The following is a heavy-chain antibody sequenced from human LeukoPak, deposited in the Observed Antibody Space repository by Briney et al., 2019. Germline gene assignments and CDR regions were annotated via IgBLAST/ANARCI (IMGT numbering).Heavy chain of an antibody. Sequence: QPGGSLRLSCAASGFTFSTYAMSWVRQAPGKGLEWVSAISGSGATTYYADSVKGRFTISRDNSKNTLYLQMNSLRAEDTAIYYCAKDLRHYSDGLTAPDAFDICGQGTMVTVSS. CDR3: AKDLRHYSDGLTAPDAFDI. J-gene: IGHJ3*02. D-gene: IGHD2-21*01. CDR1: GFTFSTYA. CDR2: ISGSGATT. V-gene: IGHV3-23*01.